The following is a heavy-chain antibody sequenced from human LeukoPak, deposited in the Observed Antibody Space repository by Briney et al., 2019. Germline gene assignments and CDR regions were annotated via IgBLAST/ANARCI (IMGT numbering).Heavy chain of an antibody. Sequence: GGSLRLSCAASGXTFSSYGMHWVRQAPGKGLEWVAVIWYDGSNKYYADSVKGRFTISRDNSKNTLYLQMNSLRAEDTAVYYCARDSSGWYFDYWGQGTLVTVSS. D-gene: IGHD6-19*01. CDR3: ARDSSGWYFDY. J-gene: IGHJ4*02. CDR2: IWYDGSNK. CDR1: GXTFSSYG. V-gene: IGHV3-33*01.